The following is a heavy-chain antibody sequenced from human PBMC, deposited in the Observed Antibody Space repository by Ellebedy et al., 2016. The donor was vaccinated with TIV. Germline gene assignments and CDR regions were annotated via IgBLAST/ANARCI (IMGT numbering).Heavy chain of an antibody. CDR1: GFTFSNYW. D-gene: IGHD6-19*01. CDR2: ITSDGTDR. CDR3: ARVGEVAGTNHYYDMDV. Sequence: GESLKISCAASGFTFSNYWMHWVRQAPGKGLVWVSRITSDGTDRSYADSVKGRFTISRDKAKNTLYLQMNSLRAEDTAVYYCARVGEVAGTNHYYDMDVWGQGTTVTVSS. V-gene: IGHV3-74*01. J-gene: IGHJ6*02.